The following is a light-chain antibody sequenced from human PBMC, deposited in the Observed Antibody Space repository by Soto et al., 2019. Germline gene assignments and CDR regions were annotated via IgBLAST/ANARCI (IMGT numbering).Light chain of an antibody. CDR2: DVS. CDR3: SSYTSDSLFV. J-gene: IGLJ1*01. Sequence: QSVLTQPASVSGSPGESITISCTGTSSDVGGYDYVSWYQQHPGKAPKLMIYDVSDQPSGVSNRFSGSKSGNTASLTISRLQPEDEADYYCSSYTSDSLFVFGSGTKLTVL. CDR1: SSDVGGYDY. V-gene: IGLV2-14*03.